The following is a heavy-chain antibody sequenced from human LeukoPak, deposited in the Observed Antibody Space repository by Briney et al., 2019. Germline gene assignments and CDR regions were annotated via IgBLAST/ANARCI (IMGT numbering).Heavy chain of an antibody. J-gene: IGHJ4*02. V-gene: IGHV4-34*01. CDR2: INHSGST. CDR1: GGSFSGYY. CDR3: ARGFGGGSYLSGY. Sequence: SETLSLTCAVYGGSFSGYYWSWIRQPPGKGLEWIGEINHSGSTNYNPSLKSRVTISVDTSKNQFSLKLSSVTAADTAVYYCARGFGGGSYLSGYWGQGTLVTVSS. D-gene: IGHD2-15*01.